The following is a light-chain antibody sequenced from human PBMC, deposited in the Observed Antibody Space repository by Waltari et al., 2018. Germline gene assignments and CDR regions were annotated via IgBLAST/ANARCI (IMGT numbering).Light chain of an antibody. CDR3: QQYGSSRT. V-gene: IGKV3-20*01. J-gene: IGKJ1*01. CDR1: QSVSSSY. CDR2: GAS. Sequence: EIVLTQSPGTLSLSPGERATLSCRASQSVSSSYLAWYQQKPGQAPSLLIYGASSRATGIPDRFSGSGSGTDFTLTISRLEPEDFAVYYCQQYGSSRTFGQGTKVEIK.